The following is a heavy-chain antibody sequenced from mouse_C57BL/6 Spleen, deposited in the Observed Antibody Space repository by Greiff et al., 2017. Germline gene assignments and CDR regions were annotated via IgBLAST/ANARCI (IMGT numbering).Heavy chain of an antibody. CDR3: AREGAIYYGKRPFAY. V-gene: IGHV1-7*01. Sequence: QVQLQQSGAELAKPGASVKLSCKASGYTFTSYWMHWVKQRPGQGLEWIGYLNPSSGYTKYNQKFKDKATLTADKSSSTAYMQLSSLTYEDSAVYYCAREGAIYYGKRPFAYWGQGTLVTVSA. CDR2: LNPSSGYT. D-gene: IGHD2-1*01. J-gene: IGHJ3*01. CDR1: GYTFTSYW.